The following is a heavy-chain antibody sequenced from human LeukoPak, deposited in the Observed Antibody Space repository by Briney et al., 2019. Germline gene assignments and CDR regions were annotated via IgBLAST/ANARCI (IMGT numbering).Heavy chain of an antibody. CDR1: GFTVSSKY. CDR2: IYSGGST. D-gene: IGHD3-9*01. V-gene: IGHV3-53*01. Sequence: PGGSLRLSCAASGFTVSSKYMSWVRQAPGEGLEWVSVIYSGGSTYYADSVKSRFTISRDNSKNTLYLQMNSLRDEDTAVYYCARDRPYYDILTGYYIGEAFDIWGQGTMVTVSS. CDR3: ARDRPYYDILTGYYIGEAFDI. J-gene: IGHJ3*02.